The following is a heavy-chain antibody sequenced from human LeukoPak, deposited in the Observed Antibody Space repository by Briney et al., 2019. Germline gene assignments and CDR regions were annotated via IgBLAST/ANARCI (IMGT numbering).Heavy chain of an antibody. D-gene: IGHD2-15*01. Sequence: SVKVSCKASGGTFSSYAISWVRQAPGQGLEWMGGIIPIFGTANYAQKFQGRVTITADKSTGTAYMELSSLRSDDTAVYYCAREGWEGGSCYTGYLCAFDIWGQGTMVTVSS. CDR3: AREGWEGGSCYTGYLCAFDI. V-gene: IGHV1-69*06. CDR2: IIPIFGTA. CDR1: GGTFSSYA. J-gene: IGHJ3*02.